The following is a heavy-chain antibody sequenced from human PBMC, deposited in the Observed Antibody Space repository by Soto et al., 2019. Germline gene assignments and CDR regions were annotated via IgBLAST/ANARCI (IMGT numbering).Heavy chain of an antibody. CDR2: IYYSGST. CDR1: GGSISSGGYY. D-gene: IGHD5-18*01. Sequence: SETLSLTCTVSGGSISSGGYYWSWIRQHPGKGLERIGYIYYSGSTYYNPSLKSRVTISVDTSKNQFSLKLSSVTAADTAVYYCARGYRRYSYGPVGLLYGMDVWGQGTTVTVSS. J-gene: IGHJ6*02. CDR3: ARGYRRYSYGPVGLLYGMDV. V-gene: IGHV4-31*03.